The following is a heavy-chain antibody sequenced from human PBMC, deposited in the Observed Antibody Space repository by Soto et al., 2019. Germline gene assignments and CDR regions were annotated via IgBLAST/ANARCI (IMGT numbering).Heavy chain of an antibody. CDR1: GFTFSRFW. D-gene: IGHD4-17*01. V-gene: IGHV3-7*01. CDR2: IKQTGSEK. J-gene: IGHJ3*02. Sequence: EVQLVESGGGLVQPGGSLRLSCAASGFTFSRFWMSWVRQAPGKGPEWVANIKQTGSEKYYVDSVKGRFTISRDDADHSLYLQMNSLRVEDTAVYYCARPGGSAYGDYTFAIWGQGTVFPVSS. CDR3: ARPGGSAYGDYTFAI.